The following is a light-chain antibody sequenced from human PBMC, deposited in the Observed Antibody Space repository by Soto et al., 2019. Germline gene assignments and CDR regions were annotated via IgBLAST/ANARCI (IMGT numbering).Light chain of an antibody. CDR1: SSNIGGNY. J-gene: IGLJ2*01. CDR2: RNS. V-gene: IGLV1-47*01. CDR3: AAWEDSLRGVF. Sequence: QSVLTQPPSTSGTPGQRVTSSCSGSSSNIGGNYVYWYQQLPGTAPKLLIYRNSQRPSGVPDRFSGSRSGTSASLAISGLRSEAEAAYYCAAWEDSLRGVFFGGGTKLTVL.